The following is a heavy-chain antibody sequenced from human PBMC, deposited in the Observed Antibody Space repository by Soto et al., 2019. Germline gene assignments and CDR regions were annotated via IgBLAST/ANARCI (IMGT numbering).Heavy chain of an antibody. CDR3: ARCPLIRSPSRTSTYFDY. J-gene: IGHJ4*02. Sequence: QVQLQESGPGLVKPSETLSLTCTVSGGSISSTNYYWGWLRQSLGTGLEWIGSIYYSGTTYYNPSLNSRVTISIETSKTQFSLILTSVTAADTAIYYCARCPLIRSPSRTSTYFDYWGQGILVTVSS. CDR2: IYYSGTT. CDR1: GGSISSTNYY. V-gene: IGHV4-39*01. D-gene: IGHD3-16*01.